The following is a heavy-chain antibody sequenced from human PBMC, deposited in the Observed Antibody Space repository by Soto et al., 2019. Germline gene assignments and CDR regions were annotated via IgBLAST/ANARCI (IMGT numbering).Heavy chain of an antibody. V-gene: IGHV3-74*01. CDR1: GFTFSSHW. J-gene: IGHJ5*02. Sequence: GGSLRLSCAASGFTFSSHWMHWVRQAPGKGLVWVSRINSDGSGTSYADSVKGRFTISRDNAKNTLYLQMNSLRAEDTALYYCVDPYFFDPWGQGTLVTVSS. CDR3: VDPYFFDP. D-gene: IGHD2-2*03. CDR2: INSDGSGT.